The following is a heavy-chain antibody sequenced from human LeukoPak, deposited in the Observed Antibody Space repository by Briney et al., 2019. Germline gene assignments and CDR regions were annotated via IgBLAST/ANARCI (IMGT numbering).Heavy chain of an antibody. D-gene: IGHD2-21*01. CDR3: ARDRAVIAVRGERIDY. CDR1: GFTFSSYA. CDR2: ISYDGSNK. V-gene: IGHV3-30-3*01. J-gene: IGHJ4*02. Sequence: PGGSLRLSCAASGFTFSSYAMHWVRQAPGEGLEWVAVISYDGSNKYYADSVKGRVTISRDNAKNSLYLQMNSLRAEDTAVYYCARDRAVIAVRGERIDYCGQGTLGTVSS.